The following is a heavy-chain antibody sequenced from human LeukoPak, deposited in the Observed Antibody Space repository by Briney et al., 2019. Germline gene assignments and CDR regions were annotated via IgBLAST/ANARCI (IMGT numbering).Heavy chain of an antibody. V-gene: IGHV3-74*01. CDR3: AKDLHEIAADY. Sequence: GGSLRLSCEASGFTFSSFWMHWVRHAPGKGLVWVARIKGDGITTNYADPAKGRFTVSRDNAKNTVYLQMNSLRAEDTAVYYCAKDLHEIAADYWGQGTLVTVAS. CDR1: GFTFSSFW. CDR2: IKGDGITT. J-gene: IGHJ4*02. D-gene: IGHD2-21*01.